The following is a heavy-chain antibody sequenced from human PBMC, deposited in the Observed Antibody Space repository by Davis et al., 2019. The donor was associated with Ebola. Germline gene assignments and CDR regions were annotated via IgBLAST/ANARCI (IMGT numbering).Heavy chain of an antibody. D-gene: IGHD6-19*01. Sequence: MPGGSLRLSCTVSGDSITSYYWSWIRQPPGKGLEWIGYIYYSGTTNYNPSLKSRVTISVDTSKNQFSLKLSSVTAADTAVYYCAKERVSSGWYGYYYGMDVWGKGTTVTVSS. CDR3: AKERVSSGWYGYYYGMDV. J-gene: IGHJ6*04. V-gene: IGHV4-59*12. CDR1: GDSITSYY. CDR2: IYYSGTT.